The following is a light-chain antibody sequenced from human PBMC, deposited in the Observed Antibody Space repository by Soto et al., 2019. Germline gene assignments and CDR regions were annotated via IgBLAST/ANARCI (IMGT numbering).Light chain of an antibody. CDR3: MQALQIPQT. CDR1: QSLLHSNGYIY. V-gene: IGKV2-28*01. Sequence: DIVMTQSPLSLPVTPGEPASISCRSSQSLLHSNGYIYLDWYLQKPGQSPQLLIYLVSNRASGVRDRFSGSGSGTDFTLKISRVEAEDVGVYYCMQALQIPQTFGQGTKVEIK. CDR2: LVS. J-gene: IGKJ1*01.